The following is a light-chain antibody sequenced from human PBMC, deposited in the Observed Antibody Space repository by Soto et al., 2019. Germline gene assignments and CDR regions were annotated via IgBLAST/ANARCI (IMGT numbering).Light chain of an antibody. CDR3: HQYGGSPRT. CDR1: QRVSSSY. Sequence: EIVLTQSPGTLSLSPGERATLSCRASQRVSSSYLAWYQQKPGQAPRLLIYGASSRAPGIPDRFSGSGSGTDFTLTISRLEPEYFAVYYCHQYGGSPRTLGQGTKAEIK. J-gene: IGKJ1*01. CDR2: GAS. V-gene: IGKV3-20*01.